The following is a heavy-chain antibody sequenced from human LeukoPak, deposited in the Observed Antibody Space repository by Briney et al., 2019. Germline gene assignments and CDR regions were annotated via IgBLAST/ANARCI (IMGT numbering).Heavy chain of an antibody. V-gene: IGHV3-48*03. J-gene: IGHJ4*02. D-gene: IGHD4-17*01. CDR1: GFTFSSYE. Sequence: GGSLRLSCAASGFTFSSYEMNWVCQAPGKGLEWVSYISSSGSTIYYADSVKGRFTISRDNAKNSLYLQMNSLRAEDTAVYYCASFPTTVADDYFDYWGQGTLVTVSS. CDR2: ISSSGSTI. CDR3: ASFPTTVADDYFDY.